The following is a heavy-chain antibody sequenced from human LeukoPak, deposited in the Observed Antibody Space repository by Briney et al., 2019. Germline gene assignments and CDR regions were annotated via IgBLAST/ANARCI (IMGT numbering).Heavy chain of an antibody. CDR2: FWHDGDKN. J-gene: IGHJ6*02. V-gene: IGHV3-33*01. Sequence: GGSLRLSCAASGFPFDTYGMHWVRQAPGKGLEWVAVFWHDGDKNYYSDSVKGRFTASRDNSKNMLFLQMNDLAVEDTAVYFCARGTRVQLPRYYYHGLALWGQGTTVIVSS. D-gene: IGHD3-10*01. CDR3: ARGTRVQLPRYYYHGLAL. CDR1: GFPFDTYG.